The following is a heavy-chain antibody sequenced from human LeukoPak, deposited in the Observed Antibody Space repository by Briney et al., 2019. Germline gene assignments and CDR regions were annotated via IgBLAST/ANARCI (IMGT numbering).Heavy chain of an antibody. V-gene: IGHV3-23*01. CDR3: ARGEDLVRVLFES. Sequence: GGSLRLSCAASGFTFSSYAMSWVRQAPGKGLEWVSAISGSGGSTYYADSVKGRFTISRDNSKNTLYLQMNSLRAEDTAVYYCARGEDLVRVLFESWGQGTLVTVSS. D-gene: IGHD5-12*01. J-gene: IGHJ4*02. CDR2: ISGSGGST. CDR1: GFTFSSYA.